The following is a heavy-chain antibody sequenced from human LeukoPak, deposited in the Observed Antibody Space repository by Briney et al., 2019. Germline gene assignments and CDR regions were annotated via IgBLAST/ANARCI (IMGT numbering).Heavy chain of an antibody. V-gene: IGHV3-23*01. CDR1: GFTFSSYA. CDR2: ISGSGGST. CDR3: AKDFTNQPGYSGYYGIDV. J-gene: IGHJ6*02. D-gene: IGHD5-12*01. Sequence: GGSLRLSCAASGFTFSSYAMSWVRQAPGKGLEWVSAISGSGGSTYYADSVKGRFTISRDNSKNTLYLQMNSLRAEDTAVYYCAKDFTNQPGYSGYYGIDVWGQGTTVTVSS.